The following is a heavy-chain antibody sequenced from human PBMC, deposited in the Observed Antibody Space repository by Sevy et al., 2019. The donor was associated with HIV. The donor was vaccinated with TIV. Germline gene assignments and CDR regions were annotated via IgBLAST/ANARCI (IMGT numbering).Heavy chain of an antibody. V-gene: IGHV1-69*13. J-gene: IGHJ5*02. CDR3: ARGNQGVPAAIHDWFDP. CDR2: FIPIFGKT. D-gene: IGHD2-2*01. CDR1: GGILSNYV. Sequence: ASVKVSCKTSGGILSNYVMHWVRQAPEQGLEWMGGFIPIFGKTNYAQKFQGRVTLTADESTSTAYMELSSLTSEDTAVYFCARGNQGVPAAIHDWFDPWGQGTLVTVSS.